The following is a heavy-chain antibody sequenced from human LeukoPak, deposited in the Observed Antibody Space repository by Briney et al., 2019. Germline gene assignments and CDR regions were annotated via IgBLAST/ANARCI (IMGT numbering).Heavy chain of an antibody. J-gene: IGHJ3*02. CDR2: ISGSGGST. CDR3: AKYVEQQLVNLDAFDI. Sequence: GGSLRLSCAASGFTFSSYAMSWVRQAPGKGLEWVSAISGSGGSTYYAGSVKGRFTISRDNSKNMLYLQMNSLRAEVTAVYYCAKYVEQQLVNLDAFDIWGQGTMVTVSS. CDR1: GFTFSSYA. D-gene: IGHD6-13*01. V-gene: IGHV3-23*01.